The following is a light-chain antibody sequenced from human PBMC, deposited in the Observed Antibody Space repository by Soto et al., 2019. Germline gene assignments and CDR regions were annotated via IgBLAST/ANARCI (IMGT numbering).Light chain of an antibody. CDR1: QSVSSN. CDR3: QQYNNWPQT. V-gene: IGKV3-15*01. Sequence: EIVMPQSPATLSVSPGERATLSCRASQSVSSNLAWYQQKPGQAPRLLIYGASTRATGIPARFSGSGSGTEFTLTISSLQSEDFAVYYCQQYNNWPQTFGQGTKVESK. CDR2: GAS. J-gene: IGKJ1*01.